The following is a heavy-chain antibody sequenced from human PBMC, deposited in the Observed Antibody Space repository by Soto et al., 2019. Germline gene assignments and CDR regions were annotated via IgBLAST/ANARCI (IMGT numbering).Heavy chain of an antibody. CDR1: GGSFSNNNW. Sequence: SETRSLTCAVSGGSFSNNNWWRWVSESQGNGLGWIGEITHSGSTNYNRSLKSRVTISVDKSKNRFSRNLGSVTAADTAVYYCVRGPTSGWTAWHQGTLVTVS. CDR3: VRGPTSGWTA. D-gene: IGHD6-19*01. CDR2: ITHSGST. J-gene: IGHJ5*02. V-gene: IGHV4-4*02.